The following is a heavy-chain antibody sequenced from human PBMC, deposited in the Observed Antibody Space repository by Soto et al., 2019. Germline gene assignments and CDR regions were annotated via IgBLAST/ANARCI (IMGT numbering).Heavy chain of an antibody. CDR1: GFTFSSYG. V-gene: IGHV3-30*02. Sequence: GGSLRLSCAASGFTFSSYGMHWVRQAPGKGLEWVAVIWYDGSNKYYADSVKGRFTISRDNSKNTLYLQMNSLRAEDTAVYYCAKDEVLVVAVVRGYSGLNVWGYGTMV. D-gene: IGHD2-15*01. J-gene: IGHJ6*02. CDR3: AKDEVLVVAVVRGYSGLNV. CDR2: IWYDGSNK.